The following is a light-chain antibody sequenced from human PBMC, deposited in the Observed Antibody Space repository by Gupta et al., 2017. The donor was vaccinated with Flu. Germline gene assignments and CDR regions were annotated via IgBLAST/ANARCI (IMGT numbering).Light chain of an antibody. CDR1: SSDVGNYNL. J-gene: IGLJ1*01. Sequence: QSALTQPASVSESPGQSITIFCTGTSSDVGNYNLVSWYQQHPGKAPKLVIYDVTKRPSGISNHFSGSKSGNTASLTTSGLQVEDEAYYYCSSYAGSSTHVFGTGTKVTVL. CDR3: SSYAGSSTHV. V-gene: IGLV2-23*02. CDR2: DVT.